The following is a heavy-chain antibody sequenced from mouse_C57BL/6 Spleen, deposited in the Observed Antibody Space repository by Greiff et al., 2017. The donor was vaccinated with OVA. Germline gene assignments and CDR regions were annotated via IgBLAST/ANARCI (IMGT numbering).Heavy chain of an antibody. Sequence: VQLQQSGAELVKPGASVKLSCTASGFNINDYYMHWVKQRTEQGLEWIGCIEPEDGETKYAPKFPGKATITADTSSNTAYLQLSSLASEDAAVYYCSRGGSVYFDYWGQGTTLTVSS. CDR3: SRGGSVYFDY. CDR2: IEPEDGET. J-gene: IGHJ2*01. CDR1: GFNINDYY. V-gene: IGHV14-2*01.